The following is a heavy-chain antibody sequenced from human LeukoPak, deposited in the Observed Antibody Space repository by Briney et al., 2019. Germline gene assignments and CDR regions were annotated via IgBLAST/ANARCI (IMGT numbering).Heavy chain of an antibody. Sequence: ASVKVSCKTSGYMFTSHYMHWVRQAPGQGLEWMGVIKPSDGFTSYAQKFQGRLTVTRDMSTSTVYMELNSLRSEDTAVYFCGREIEGTTDYWGQGTLVTVSS. V-gene: IGHV1-46*01. CDR1: GYMFTSHY. CDR2: IKPSDGFT. J-gene: IGHJ4*02. CDR3: GREIEGTTDY. D-gene: IGHD1-7*01.